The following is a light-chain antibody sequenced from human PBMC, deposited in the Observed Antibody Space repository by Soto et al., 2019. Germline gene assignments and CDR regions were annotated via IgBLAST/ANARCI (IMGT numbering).Light chain of an antibody. CDR2: DAS. Sequence: EIVMTQSPATLSVSPGERATLSCRASQSVSSNLAWYQQKPGQAPRLLIYDASTRATGIPARFRGSGSGTEFTLTISSLQSEDFAVYYCQRYNNWPPWTFGQGTKVEIK. V-gene: IGKV3-15*01. CDR1: QSVSSN. J-gene: IGKJ1*01. CDR3: QRYNNWPPWT.